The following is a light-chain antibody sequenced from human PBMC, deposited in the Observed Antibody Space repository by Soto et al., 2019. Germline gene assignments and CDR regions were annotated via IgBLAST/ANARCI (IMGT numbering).Light chain of an antibody. CDR3: TSYASSSAHV. CDR1: SSDVGGYNR. V-gene: IGLV2-18*02. CDR2: DVS. J-gene: IGLJ1*01. Sequence: QSVLTQPPSVSGSPGQSVAISCTGTSSDVGGYNRVSWYQQPPGKAPKLLIYDVSNRPSGGSTRFSGSKSGNTASLTISGLQAEDEADYYCTSYASSSAHVFGPGTKLTVL.